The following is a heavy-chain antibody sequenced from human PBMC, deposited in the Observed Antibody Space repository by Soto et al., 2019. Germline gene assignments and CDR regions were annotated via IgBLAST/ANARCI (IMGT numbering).Heavy chain of an antibody. CDR3: AKSGGYNYGYQETDY. CDR2: ISGSGGST. V-gene: IGHV3-23*01. J-gene: IGHJ4*02. D-gene: IGHD5-18*01. Sequence: EVQLLESGGGLVQPGGSLRLSCAASGFTFSSYAMSWVRQAPGKELEWVSAISGSGGSTYYADSVKGRFTISRDNSKNTLYLQMNSLRAEDTAVYYCAKSGGYNYGYQETDYWGQGTLVTVSS. CDR1: GFTFSSYA.